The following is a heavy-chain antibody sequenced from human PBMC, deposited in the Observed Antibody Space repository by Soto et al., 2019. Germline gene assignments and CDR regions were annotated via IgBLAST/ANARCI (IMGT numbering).Heavy chain of an antibody. CDR1: CDSISTVDYF. CDR3: ARGRYCLTGRYFPNWFDS. D-gene: IGHD2-15*01. CDR2: IYKSATT. J-gene: IGHJ5*01. Sequence: SETLSLTCSVSCDSISTVDYFWAWIRQPPGQALEYIGYIYKSATTYYNPSFESRVAISLDTSKSQFSLNVTSVTAADTAVYFCARGRYCLTGRYFPNWFDSWGQGTLVTVSS. V-gene: IGHV4-30-4*01.